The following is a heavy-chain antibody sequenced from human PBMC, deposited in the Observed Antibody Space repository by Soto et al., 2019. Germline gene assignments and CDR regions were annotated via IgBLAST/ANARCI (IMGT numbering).Heavy chain of an antibody. CDR1: GFTFSNYA. CDR3: AKDPVGATHPYYFDF. J-gene: IGHJ4*02. V-gene: IGHV3-23*01. Sequence: GGSLRLSCAASGFTFSNYAMSWVRQAPGKGLEWVSAISGSGGSTYYADSVKGRFTISRDNSKNTLYLQMNSLRAEDTAVYYCAKDPVGATHPYYFDFWGLGTLVSVSS. D-gene: IGHD1-26*01. CDR2: ISGSGGST.